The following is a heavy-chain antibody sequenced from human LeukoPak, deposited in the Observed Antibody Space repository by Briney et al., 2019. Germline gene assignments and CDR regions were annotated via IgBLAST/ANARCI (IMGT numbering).Heavy chain of an antibody. CDR1: GFTFSSYS. J-gene: IGHJ4*02. CDR3: AKPTSYSSSPHFDY. V-gene: IGHV3-21*04. D-gene: IGHD6-6*01. Sequence: PGGSLRLSCAASGFTFSSYSMNWVRQAPGKGLEWVSSISSSSSYIYYADSVKGRFTISRDNSKNTLYLQMNSLRAEDTAVYYCAKPTSYSSSPHFDYWGQGTLVTVSS. CDR2: ISSSSSYI.